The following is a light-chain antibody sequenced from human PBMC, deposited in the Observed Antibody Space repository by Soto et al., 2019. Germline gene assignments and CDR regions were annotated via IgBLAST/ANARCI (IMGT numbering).Light chain of an antibody. Sequence: QAVVTQPPSVSGAPGPRVTISCTGSSSNIGAGYDVQWYQQLPGAAPRLLIFGNTNRPSGVPDRFSGSRSGTSASLAISGLQAEDEADYYCQSYDISLSVSVVFGGGTKVTVL. CDR1: SSNIGAGYD. CDR3: QSYDISLSVSVV. CDR2: GNT. V-gene: IGLV1-40*01. J-gene: IGLJ2*01.